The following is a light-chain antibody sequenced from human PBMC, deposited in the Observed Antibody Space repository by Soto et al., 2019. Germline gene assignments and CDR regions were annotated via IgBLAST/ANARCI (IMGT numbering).Light chain of an antibody. CDR1: QSLTKW. J-gene: IGKJ3*01. CDR2: SAS. V-gene: IGKV1D-12*01. Sequence: DVQMTQSPSSVSASVGDRVTITCRASQSLTKWLAWYQQKPGQAPKLLIYSASTLHSGVPSRFSGAGSRTDFTLTINKLQPEDVATYYCQKGNSLPPFTFGPGTRV. CDR3: QKGNSLPPFT.